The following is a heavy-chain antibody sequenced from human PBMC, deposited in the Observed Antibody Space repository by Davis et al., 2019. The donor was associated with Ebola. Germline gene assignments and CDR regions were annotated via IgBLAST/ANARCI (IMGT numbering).Heavy chain of an antibody. CDR1: GFTFSSYA. D-gene: IGHD2-15*01. J-gene: IGHJ4*02. Sequence: GESLKISCAASGFTFSSYAMSWVRQAPGKGLEWVSGISGSGGGTYYADSVKGRCTVSRDNSKNTLHLQMNSLRDDDTAVYYCAKDLRDTVVVLPVSFHWGRGTLVTVSS. CDR3: AKDLRDTVVVLPVSFH. CDR2: ISGSGGGT. V-gene: IGHV3-23*01.